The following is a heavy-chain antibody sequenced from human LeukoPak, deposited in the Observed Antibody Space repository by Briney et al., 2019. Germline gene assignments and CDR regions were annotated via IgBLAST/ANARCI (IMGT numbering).Heavy chain of an antibody. J-gene: IGHJ3*02. CDR1: GFTFNSYW. CDR3: AKEPVVDAFDI. CDR2: IKQDGSEK. V-gene: IGHV3-7*01. D-gene: IGHD2-21*01. Sequence: GGSLRLSCAASGFTFNSYWMSWVRQAPGKGLEWVANIKQDGSEKYYVDSVKGRFTISRDNAKNSLYLQMNSLRAEDTAVYYCAKEPVVDAFDIWGQGTMVTVSS.